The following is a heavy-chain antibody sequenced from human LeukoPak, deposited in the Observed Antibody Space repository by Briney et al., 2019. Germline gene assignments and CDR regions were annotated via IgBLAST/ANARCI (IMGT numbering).Heavy chain of an antibody. CDR1: GYTFTSYD. J-gene: IGHJ6*02. Sequence: ASVRVSCKASGYTFTSYDINWVRQATGQGLEWMGWMNPNSGNTGYAQKFQGRVTMTRNTSISTAYMELSSLRSEDTAVYYCARGGGERHYYYYYGMDVWGQGTTVTVSS. CDR2: MNPNSGNT. D-gene: IGHD5-24*01. V-gene: IGHV1-8*01. CDR3: ARGGGERHYYYYYGMDV.